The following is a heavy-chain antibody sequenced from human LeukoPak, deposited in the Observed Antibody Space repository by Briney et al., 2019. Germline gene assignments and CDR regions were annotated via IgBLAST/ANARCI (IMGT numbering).Heavy chain of an antibody. V-gene: IGHV1-69*04. D-gene: IGHD2-2*02. Sequence: SVKVSCKASGGTFSGYAISWVRQAPGQGLEWMGRIIPILGIANYAQKFQGRVTITADKSTSTAYMELSSLRSEDTAVYYCATAADGYCSSTSCYTPPYYYYGMDVWGQGTTVTVSS. J-gene: IGHJ6*02. CDR1: GGTFSGYA. CDR2: IIPILGIA. CDR3: ATAADGYCSSTSCYTPPYYYYGMDV.